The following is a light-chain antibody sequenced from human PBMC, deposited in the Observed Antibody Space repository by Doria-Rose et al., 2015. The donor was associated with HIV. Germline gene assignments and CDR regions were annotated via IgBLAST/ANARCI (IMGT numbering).Light chain of an antibody. V-gene: IGKV3-20*01. J-gene: IGKJ5*01. CDR2: DGS. CDR1: QSFSSTY. Sequence: TQSPGTLSLSPGERATLSCRASQSFSSTYLAWYQQKPGQAPSLLIYDGSTRATGIPDRFSGSGSGTDFTLTINRLEPEDVAVYYCQQYGASRGTFGQGTRLEIK. CDR3: QQYGASRGT.